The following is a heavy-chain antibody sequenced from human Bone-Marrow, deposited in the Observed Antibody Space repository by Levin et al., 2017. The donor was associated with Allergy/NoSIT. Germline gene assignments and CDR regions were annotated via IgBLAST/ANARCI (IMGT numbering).Heavy chain of an antibody. V-gene: IGHV3-21*01. Sequence: PGGSLRLSCAASGFTFSSYSMNWVRQAPGKGLEWVSSISSSSSYIYYADSVKGRFTISRDNAKNSLYLQMNSLRAEDTAVYYCASLPHIVVVTATDTTIDYWGQGTLVTVSS. CDR1: GFTFSSYS. J-gene: IGHJ4*02. CDR3: ASLPHIVVVTATDTTIDY. D-gene: IGHD2-21*02. CDR2: ISSSSSYI.